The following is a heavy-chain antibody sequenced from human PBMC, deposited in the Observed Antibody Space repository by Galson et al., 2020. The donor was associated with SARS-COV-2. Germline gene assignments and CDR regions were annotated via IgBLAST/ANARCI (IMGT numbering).Heavy chain of an antibody. D-gene: IGHD3-3*01. J-gene: IGHJ4*02. V-gene: IGHV4-31*03. CDR2: IYYSGST. CDR1: GGSISSGGYS. Sequence: SETLSLTCTVSGGSISSGGYSWSWIRQHPGKGLEWIGYIYYSGSTYYNPSLKSRVTISVDTSKNQFSLKLSSVTAADTAVYYCARVTRTIFGVVSDFDNWGQGTMVTVSS. CDR3: ARVTRTIFGVVSDFDN.